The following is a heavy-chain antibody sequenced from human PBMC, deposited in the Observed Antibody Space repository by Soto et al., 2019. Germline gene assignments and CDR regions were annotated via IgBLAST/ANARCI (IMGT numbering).Heavy chain of an antibody. D-gene: IGHD4-17*01. CDR2: INHSGST. Sequence: SETLSLTCAVYGGSFSGYYWSWIRQPPGKGLEWIGEINHSGSTNYNPPLKSRVTISVDTSKNQFSLKLSSVTAADTVVYYCARACDYGDYGSYYYMDVWGKGTTVTVSS. CDR1: GGSFSGYY. CDR3: ARACDYGDYGSYYYMDV. V-gene: IGHV4-34*01. J-gene: IGHJ6*03.